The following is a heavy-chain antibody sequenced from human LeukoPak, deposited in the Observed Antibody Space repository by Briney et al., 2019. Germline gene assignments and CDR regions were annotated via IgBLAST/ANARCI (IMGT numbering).Heavy chain of an antibody. CDR3: GRNYDFWSGYGYYYYGMDV. CDR1: GGTFSSYA. J-gene: IGHJ6*02. D-gene: IGHD3-3*01. Sequence: ASVKVSCKASGGTFSSYAISWVRQAPGQGLEWMGGIIPIFGTANYAQKFQSRVTITADESTSTAYMELSSLRSEDTAVYYCGRNYDFWSGYGYYYYGMDVWGQGTTVTVSS. CDR2: IIPIFGTA. V-gene: IGHV1-69*01.